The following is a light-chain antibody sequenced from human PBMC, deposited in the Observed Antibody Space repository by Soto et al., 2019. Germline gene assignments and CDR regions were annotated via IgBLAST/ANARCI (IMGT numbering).Light chain of an antibody. J-gene: IGKJ1*01. CDR1: QSVSSY. Sequence: EIVLTQSPATLSLSPGERATLSCRASQSVSSYLAWYQQKPGQAPRLLIYGASTRATGIPDRFSGSGFGTDFTLTISRLEPEDFAVYYCQQYGNSLWTFGQGTKVDIK. CDR2: GAS. V-gene: IGKV3-20*01. CDR3: QQYGNSLWT.